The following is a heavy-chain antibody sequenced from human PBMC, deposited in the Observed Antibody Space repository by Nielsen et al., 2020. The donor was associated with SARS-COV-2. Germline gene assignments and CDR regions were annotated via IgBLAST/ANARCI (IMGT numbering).Heavy chain of an antibody. CDR2: IKQDGSEK. D-gene: IGHD6-19*01. J-gene: IGHJ4*02. V-gene: IGHV3-7*01. CDR1: GFTFSSYW. CDR3: ATNSDWRHDY. Sequence: GESLKISCAASGFTFSSYWMSWVRQAPGKGLEWVANIKQDGSEKYYVDSVKGRFTISRDNAKNSLYLQMNSLRAEDMAVYYCATNSDWRHDYWGQGTLVTVST.